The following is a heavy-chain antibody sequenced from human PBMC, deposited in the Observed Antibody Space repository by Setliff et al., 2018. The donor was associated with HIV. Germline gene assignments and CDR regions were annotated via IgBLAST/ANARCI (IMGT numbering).Heavy chain of an antibody. J-gene: IGHJ4*02. Sequence: GGSLRLSCAGSGFTFSSYWMSWVRQAPGKGLEWVANIKQDGSEKYYVESVKGRFTISRDNANNSLYLQMNSLRAEDTAVYYCARGARGCSYGWGQGTLVTVSS. CDR3: ARGARGCSYG. CDR1: GFTFSSYW. V-gene: IGHV3-7*01. CDR2: IKQDGSEK. D-gene: IGHD5-18*01.